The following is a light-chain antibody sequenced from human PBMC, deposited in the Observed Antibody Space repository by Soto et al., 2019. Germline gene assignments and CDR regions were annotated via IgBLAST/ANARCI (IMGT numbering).Light chain of an antibody. CDR3: QTWATGIQV. CDR2: LKSDGSH. V-gene: IGLV4-69*01. J-gene: IGLJ2*01. CDR1: SGHNTYS. Sequence: QPVLTQSPSASASLGASVKLTCTLSSGHNTYSIAWHQQQPEKGPRFLMKLKSDGSHSRGDGIPDRFSGSSSGAECYLTISSLQSEDEADYYCQTWATGIQVFGGGTKVTVL.